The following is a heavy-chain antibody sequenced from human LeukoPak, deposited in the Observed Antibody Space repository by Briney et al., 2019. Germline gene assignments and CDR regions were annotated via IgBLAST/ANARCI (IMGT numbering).Heavy chain of an antibody. V-gene: IGHV1-2*02. CDR1: GYTLTGYY. CDR3: ASDLHANSDLDY. D-gene: IGHD4-23*01. J-gene: IGHJ4*02. Sequence: EASVKVSCKASGYTLTGYYMHWVRQAPGQGLEWMGWIHPNSGATNYAQKFQGRVTMTRDTSIGTAYMELSRLTSDDTAIYYCASDLHANSDLDYWGQGTLVTVSS. CDR2: IHPNSGAT.